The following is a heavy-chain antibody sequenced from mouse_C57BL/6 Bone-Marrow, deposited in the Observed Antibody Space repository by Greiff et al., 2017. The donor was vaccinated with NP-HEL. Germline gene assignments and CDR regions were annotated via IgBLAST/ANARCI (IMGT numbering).Heavy chain of an antibody. CDR1: GYTFTSYW. V-gene: IGHV1-72*01. Sequence: QVQLQQPGAELVKPGASVKLSCKASGYTFTSYWMHWVKQRPGRGLEWIGRIDPNSGGTKYNEKFKSKATLTVDKPSSTASMQLSSLTSEYSAADYCSRGRSSPSSCYAMDYWGQGTSVTVSS. CDR3: SRGRSSPSSCYAMDY. CDR2: IDPNSGGT. J-gene: IGHJ4*01.